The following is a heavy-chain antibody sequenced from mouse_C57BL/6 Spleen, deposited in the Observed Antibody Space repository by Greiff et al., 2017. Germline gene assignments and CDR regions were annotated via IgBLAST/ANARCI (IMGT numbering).Heavy chain of an antibody. Sequence: VQLQQSGPVLVKPGASVKMSCKASGYTFTDYYMNWVKQSHGKSLEWIGVINPYNGGTSYNQKFKGKDTLTVDKSSSTAYMELNSLTSEDSAVYYCARCGWLIGGDYWGKGTTLTVSS. CDR2: INPYNGGT. J-gene: IGHJ2*01. CDR3: ARCGWLIGGDY. V-gene: IGHV1-19*01. D-gene: IGHD2-3*01. CDR1: GYTFTDYY.